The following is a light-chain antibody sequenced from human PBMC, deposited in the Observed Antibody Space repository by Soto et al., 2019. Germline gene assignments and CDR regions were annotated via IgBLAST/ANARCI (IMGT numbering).Light chain of an antibody. CDR1: QSVSSN. J-gene: IGKJ1*01. V-gene: IGKV3-15*01. CDR2: GAS. Sequence: EVVMTQSPATLSVSPGERATLSCRASQSVSSNLAWYQQKPGQAPRLLIYGASTRATGIPARFSGSGSGTEFPLTISSLQSEAFAVYYCQQYNSWPPWTFGQGTKVEIK. CDR3: QQYNSWPPWT.